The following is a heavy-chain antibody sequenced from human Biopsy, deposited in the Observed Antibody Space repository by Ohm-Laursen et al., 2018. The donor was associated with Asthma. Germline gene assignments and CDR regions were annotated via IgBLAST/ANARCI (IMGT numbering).Heavy chain of an antibody. CDR1: RFTYE. D-gene: IGHD1-26*01. V-gene: IGHV3-30-3*01. CDR2: ISYDGSSI. Sequence: SLRLSCSASRFTYEMHWVRRAPGKGLEWVAVISYDGSSIYYADSVKGRFTIPRDNSKNTLYLQMSSLRADDTAVYYCAKGGTYTTDRYAYWGQGSLVTVSS. J-gene: IGHJ4*02. CDR3: AKGGTYTTDRYAY.